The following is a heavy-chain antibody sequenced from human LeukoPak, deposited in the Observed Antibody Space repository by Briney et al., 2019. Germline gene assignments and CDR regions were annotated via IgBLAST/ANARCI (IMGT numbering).Heavy chain of an antibody. CDR3: ARDRMDTGTYFDC. CDR1: GYTFTTYG. D-gene: IGHD5-18*01. J-gene: IGHJ4*02. Sequence: GASVKVSCRSSGYTFTTYGITWVRQAPGQGLEWMGWISTYNGNTNYAQKLQGRVTMTTDTSTSTAYMELRSLRSDDTAMYYCARDRMDTGTYFDCWGQGTLVTVSS. V-gene: IGHV1-18*01. CDR2: ISTYNGNT.